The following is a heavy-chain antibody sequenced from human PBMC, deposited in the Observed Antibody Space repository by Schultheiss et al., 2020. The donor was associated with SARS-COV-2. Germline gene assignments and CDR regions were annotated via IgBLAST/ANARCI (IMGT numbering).Heavy chain of an antibody. V-gene: IGHV4-34*09. CDR2: IYYSGST. CDR3: ARAPGSTIFGVVTNFDY. Sequence: SQTLSLTCAVYGGSFSGYYWSWIRQPPGKGLEWIGYIYYSGSTYYNPSLKSRVTISVDTSKNQFSLKLSSVTAADTAVYYCARAPGSTIFGVVTNFDYWGQGTLVTVSS. D-gene: IGHD3-3*01. CDR1: GGSFSGYY. J-gene: IGHJ4*02.